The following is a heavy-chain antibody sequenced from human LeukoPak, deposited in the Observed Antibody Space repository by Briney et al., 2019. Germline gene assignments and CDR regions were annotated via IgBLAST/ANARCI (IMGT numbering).Heavy chain of an antibody. V-gene: IGHV1-2*02. CDR1: GYTFSGYY. CDR3: ARTLPNYYYGMDV. J-gene: IGHJ6*02. CDR2: INPNSGDT. Sequence: ASVKVSCKASGYTFSGYYTHWVRQAPGQGLEWMGWINPNSGDTNYAQKFQGRVSMTRDTSINTAYMELSRLRSDDTSVYYCARTLPNYYYGMDVWGQGTTVTVSS. D-gene: IGHD1-26*01.